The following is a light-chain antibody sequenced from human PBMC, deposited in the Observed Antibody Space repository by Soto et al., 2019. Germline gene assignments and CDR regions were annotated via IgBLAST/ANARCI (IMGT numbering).Light chain of an antibody. CDR1: QSVISSY. Sequence: ESVLPQSPATLSLSPGERATLSCGASQSVISSYLAWYQQKPGLAPRLLIYDASSRATGIPDRFSGSGSGTDFTLTISRLEPEDFAVYYCQQYNNWPPITFGQGTRLEIK. V-gene: IGKV3D-20*01. CDR2: DAS. CDR3: QQYNNWPPIT. J-gene: IGKJ5*01.